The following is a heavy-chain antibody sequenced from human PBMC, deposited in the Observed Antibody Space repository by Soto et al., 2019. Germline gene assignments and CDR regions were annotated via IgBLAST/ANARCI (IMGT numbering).Heavy chain of an antibody. J-gene: IGHJ3*02. CDR1: GGSISSYY. Sequence: PSETLSLTCTVSGGSISSYYWSWIRQPPEKGLEWIGYIYYSGSTNYNPSLKSRVTISVDTSKNQFSLKLSSVTAADTAVYYCARDPMGHGDYEEDAFEIWGQGTMVTVSS. V-gene: IGHV4-59*01. D-gene: IGHD4-17*01. CDR3: ARDPMGHGDYEEDAFEI. CDR2: IYYSGST.